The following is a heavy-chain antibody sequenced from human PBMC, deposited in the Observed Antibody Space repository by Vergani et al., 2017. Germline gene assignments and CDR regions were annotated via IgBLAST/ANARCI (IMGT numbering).Heavy chain of an antibody. CDR1: GDSISSDNC. CDR3: ATIGYRRWGYYFGY. D-gene: IGHD2-2*02. V-gene: IGHV4-4*03. CDR2: ICHTEDT. Sequence: QVQLQESGPGLVKPPGTLSLTCAVSGDSISSDNCWTWVRQPPGKGLEWIGEICHTEDTKYSPSLKSRVTVSVDESRNLFSLRLNSVTAADTDVYYCATIGYRRWGYYFGYWGQGILVTVSS. J-gene: IGHJ4*02.